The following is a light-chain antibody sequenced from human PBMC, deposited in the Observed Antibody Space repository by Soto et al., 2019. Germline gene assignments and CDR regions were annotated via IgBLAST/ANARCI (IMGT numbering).Light chain of an antibody. CDR2: DVS. CDR1: SSDVGGYNY. V-gene: IGLV2-14*01. Sequence: QSVLTQPASVSGSPGQSITISCTGTSSDVGGYNYVSWYQQHPAKAPKLLIYDVSNRPSGVSNRFSGSKSGNTASLTITGLQAEDEADYYCSSYTSSSTRDVVFGGGTKLTVL. J-gene: IGLJ2*01. CDR3: SSYTSSSTRDVV.